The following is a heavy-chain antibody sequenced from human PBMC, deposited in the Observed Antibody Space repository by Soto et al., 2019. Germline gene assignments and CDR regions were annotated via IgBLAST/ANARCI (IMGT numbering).Heavy chain of an antibody. V-gene: IGHV1-46*03. CDR3: ARNHYDILTGYYRGAFDI. Sequence: ASVKVSCKASGYTFTSYYMHWVRQAPGQGLEWMGIINPSGGSTSYAQKFQGRVTMTRDTSTSTVYMELSSLRSEDTAVYYCARNHYDILTGYYRGAFDIWGQGTMVTVSS. CDR1: GYTFTSYY. CDR2: INPSGGST. D-gene: IGHD3-9*01. J-gene: IGHJ3*02.